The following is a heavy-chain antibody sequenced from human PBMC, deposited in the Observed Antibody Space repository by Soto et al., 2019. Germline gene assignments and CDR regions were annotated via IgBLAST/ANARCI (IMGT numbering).Heavy chain of an antibody. D-gene: IGHD6-19*01. J-gene: IGHJ3*02. CDR1: GFTFSSYS. V-gene: IGHV3-48*01. Sequence: PGGSLRLSCAASGFTFSSYSMNWVRQAPGKGLEWVSYISSSSSTIYYADSVKGRFTISRDNAKNSLYLQMNSLRAEDTAVYYCARSRRGVNPVAGEADAFDIWGQGTMVTVSS. CDR2: ISSSSSTI. CDR3: ARSRRGVNPVAGEADAFDI.